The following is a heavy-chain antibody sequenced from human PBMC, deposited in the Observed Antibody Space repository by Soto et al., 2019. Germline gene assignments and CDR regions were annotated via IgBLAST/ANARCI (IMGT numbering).Heavy chain of an antibody. CDR3: ARDFSDYYGSSGFDP. Sequence: GGSLRLSCAGSGFTFSSYSMNWVRQAPGKGLEWVSTISSSGTHTYYADSVKGRFTISRDNTRNSLYLQMNSLRAEDTAVYYCARDFSDYYGSSGFDPWGQGTLVTVSS. CDR2: ISSSGTHT. J-gene: IGHJ5*02. V-gene: IGHV3-21*06. D-gene: IGHD3-22*01. CDR1: GFTFSSYS.